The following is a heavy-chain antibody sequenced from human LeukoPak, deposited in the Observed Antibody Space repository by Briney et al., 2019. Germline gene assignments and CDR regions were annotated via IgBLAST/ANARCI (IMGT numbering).Heavy chain of an antibody. D-gene: IGHD2-2*01. J-gene: IGHJ6*03. CDR2: INPNSGGT. V-gene: IGHV1-2*02. CDR1: GYTFTGYY. Sequence: ASVKVSCKASGYTFTGYYMHWVRQAPGQGLEWMGWINPNSGGTNYAQKFQGRVTMTRDTFISTAYMELSRLRSDDTAVYYCASYAVPAAKTPYYYYYMDVWGKGTTVTVSS. CDR3: ASYAVPAAKTPYYYYYMDV.